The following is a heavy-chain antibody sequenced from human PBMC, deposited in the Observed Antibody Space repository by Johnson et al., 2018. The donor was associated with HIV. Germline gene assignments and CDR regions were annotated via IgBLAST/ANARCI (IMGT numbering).Heavy chain of an antibody. V-gene: IGHV3-48*04. CDR2: ISSSGSTI. CDR1: GFTFSSYG. J-gene: IGHJ3*01. D-gene: IGHD3-22*01. CDR3: ARDYYDSGDQWAHVAFDV. Sequence: VQLVESGGGLVQPGRSLRLSCAASGFTFSSYGMHWVRQAPGKGLEWVSYISSSGSTIYYADSVKGRFTISRDNAKNSLYLQMNRLRAEDTAVYYCARDYYDSGDQWAHVAFDVWGQGIMVTVSS.